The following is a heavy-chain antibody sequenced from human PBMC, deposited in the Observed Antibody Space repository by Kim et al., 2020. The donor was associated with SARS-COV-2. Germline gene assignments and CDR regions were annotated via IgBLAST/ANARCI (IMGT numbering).Heavy chain of an antibody. Sequence: GGSLRLSCAASGFTFSSYAMSWVRQAPGKGLEWVSAISGSGGSTYYADSVKGRFTISRDNSKNTLYLQMNSLRAEDTAVYYCARLPAWWVTAPFDYWGQGTLVTVSS. CDR2: ISGSGGST. V-gene: IGHV3-23*01. CDR3: ARLPAWWVTAPFDY. CDR1: GFTFSSYA. D-gene: IGHD2-21*02. J-gene: IGHJ4*02.